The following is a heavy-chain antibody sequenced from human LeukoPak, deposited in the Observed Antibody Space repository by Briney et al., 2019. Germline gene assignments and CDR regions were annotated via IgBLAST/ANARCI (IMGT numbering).Heavy chain of an antibody. CDR3: ARDAFCGGDCYSD. Sequence: SETLSLTCTVSGGSISSYYWSWIRQPPGKGLEWIGYIYYSGSTNYNPSLKSRVTISVDTSKNQFSLKLSYVTAADPAVYYCARDAFCGGDCYSDWGQGTLVTVSS. V-gene: IGHV4-59*01. D-gene: IGHD2-21*02. CDR2: IYYSGST. CDR1: GGSISSYY. J-gene: IGHJ4*02.